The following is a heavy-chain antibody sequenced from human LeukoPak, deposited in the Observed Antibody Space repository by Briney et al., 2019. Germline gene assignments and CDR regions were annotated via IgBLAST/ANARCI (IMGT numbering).Heavy chain of an antibody. Sequence: KTSETLSLTCAVYGGSFSGYYWSWIRQPPGKGLEWIGEINHSGSTNYNPSLKSRVTISVDTSKNQFSLKLSSVTVADTAVYYCARVRVVLGFRGGAWFDPWGQGTLVTVSS. V-gene: IGHV4-34*01. CDR3: ARVRVVLGFRGGAWFDP. CDR1: GGSFSGYY. CDR2: INHSGST. J-gene: IGHJ5*02. D-gene: IGHD1-26*01.